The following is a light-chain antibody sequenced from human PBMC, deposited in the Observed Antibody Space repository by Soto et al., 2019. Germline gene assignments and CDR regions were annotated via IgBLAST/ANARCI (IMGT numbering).Light chain of an antibody. J-gene: IGKJ1*01. CDR2: AAS. Sequence: DIPMTQSPSSLSASVGDRVTITCRASQSISSYLNWYQQKPGKAPKLLIYAASSSQSGVPSRFSGSGSGTDFTLTISSLQPEDFATYYCQQSYSTTWTFCQWTKVEIK. CDR3: QQSYSTTWT. CDR1: QSISSY. V-gene: IGKV1-39*01.